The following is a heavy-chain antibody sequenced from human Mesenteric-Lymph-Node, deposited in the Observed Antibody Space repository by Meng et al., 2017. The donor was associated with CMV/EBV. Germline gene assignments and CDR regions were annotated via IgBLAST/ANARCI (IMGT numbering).Heavy chain of an antibody. D-gene: IGHD1-26*01. CDR1: GYSFTTYW. V-gene: IGHV5-51*01. CDR2: IYPGDSDP. Sequence: KVSCKGSGYSFTTYWIGWVRQMPGKGLEWMGIIYPGDSDPRYSPSFQGQVTLSADKSISTAYLQWSSLKASDTAMYYCAKLRGSGSYFTAFDIWGQGTMVTVSS. J-gene: IGHJ3*02. CDR3: AKLRGSGSYFTAFDI.